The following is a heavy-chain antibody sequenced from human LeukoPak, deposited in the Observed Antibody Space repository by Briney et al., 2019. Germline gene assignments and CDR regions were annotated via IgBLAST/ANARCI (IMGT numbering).Heavy chain of an antibody. Sequence: PGGSLRLSCAASGFTFSSYGMSWVRQAPGKGLEWVSGISGSGGSTYYADSVKGRFTISRDNSKNTLYLQMNSLRAEDTAVYYCARGPLDYVWGSYRHLDYWGQGTLVTVSS. CDR1: GFTFSSYG. J-gene: IGHJ4*02. D-gene: IGHD3-16*02. CDR3: ARGPLDYVWGSYRHLDY. CDR2: ISGSGGST. V-gene: IGHV3-23*01.